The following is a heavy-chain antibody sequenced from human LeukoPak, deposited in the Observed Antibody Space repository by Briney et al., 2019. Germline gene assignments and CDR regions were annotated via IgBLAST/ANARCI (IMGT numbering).Heavy chain of an antibody. CDR1: GFTFSSYA. CDR3: AKGEYSTAAPVSYYFDY. D-gene: IGHD6-6*01. Sequence: GGSLRLSCAASGFTFSSYAMSWVRQAPGKGLEWVSAISGSGGSTYYADSVKGRFTISRDNSKNTLYLQMNSLRAEDTAVYYCAKGEYSTAAPVSYYFDYWGQGTLVTVSS. V-gene: IGHV3-23*01. CDR2: ISGSGGST. J-gene: IGHJ4*02.